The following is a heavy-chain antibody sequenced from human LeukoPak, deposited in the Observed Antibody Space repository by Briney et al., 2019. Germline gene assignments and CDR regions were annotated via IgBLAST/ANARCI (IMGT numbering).Heavy chain of an antibody. Sequence: GGSLRLSCTGSGFTFSTYTMNWVRQTPGKGLEWVSSITRDSIYTFYADSVKGRFTISRDNAKNSLSLQMNSLRAEDTAVYYCARDPYNGYYGDDHYYYMDVWGKGTTVTISS. CDR2: ITRDSIYT. CDR3: ARDPYNGYYGDDHYYYMDV. J-gene: IGHJ6*03. V-gene: IGHV3-21*01. D-gene: IGHD1-1*01. CDR1: GFTFSTYT.